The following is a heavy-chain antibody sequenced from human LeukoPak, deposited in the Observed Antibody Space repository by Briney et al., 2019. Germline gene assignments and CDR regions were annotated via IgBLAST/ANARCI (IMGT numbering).Heavy chain of an antibody. CDR2: FDPEAGET. Sequence: ASVKVSCKVSGYTLTELSMHWVRQAPGKGLEWMGGFDPEAGETFYAQKFQGRVTMTEDTSTDTAYMELSSLRPEDTAVYYCATLDYYDSGGYYSDYWGQGTLVTVSS. CDR3: ATLDYYDSGGYYSDY. J-gene: IGHJ4*02. V-gene: IGHV1-24*01. CDR1: GYTLTELS. D-gene: IGHD3-22*01.